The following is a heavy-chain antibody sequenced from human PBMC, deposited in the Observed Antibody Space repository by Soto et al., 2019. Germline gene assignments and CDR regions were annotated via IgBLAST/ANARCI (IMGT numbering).Heavy chain of an antibody. CDR1: GFTLSNYG. J-gene: IGHJ4*02. Sequence: EVQLVESGGVSVQPGGSLRLSCTASGFTLSNYGMHWVRQAPGKGLVWVSRINTDGSTTTYADYVKGRFTISRDNAKNTLYLQMNSLRDEDTAVYYCVRIRRGDGYTFGYWGQGTLVTVSS. V-gene: IGHV3-74*01. CDR2: INTDGSTT. D-gene: IGHD5-12*01. CDR3: VRIRRGDGYTFGY.